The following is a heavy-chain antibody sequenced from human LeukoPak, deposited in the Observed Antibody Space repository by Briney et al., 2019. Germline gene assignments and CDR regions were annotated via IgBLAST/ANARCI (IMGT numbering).Heavy chain of an antibody. CDR3: ARGPGSGWLPRNYYYYYMDV. CDR1: GGSISSGSYY. V-gene: IGHV4-61*02. D-gene: IGHD6-19*01. CDR2: IYTSGST. Sequence: SETLSLTCTVPGGSISSGSYYWSWIRQPAGKGLEWIGRIYTSGSTNYNPSLKSRVTISVDTSKNQFSLKLSSVTAADTAVYYCARGPGSGWLPRNYYYYYMDVWGKGTTVTVSS. J-gene: IGHJ6*03.